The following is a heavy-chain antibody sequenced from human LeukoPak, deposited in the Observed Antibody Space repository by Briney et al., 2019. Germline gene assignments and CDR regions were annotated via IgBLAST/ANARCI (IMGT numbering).Heavy chain of an antibody. CDR2: IYSGGST. CDR3: ARDSAYYYGSGSYDY. J-gene: IGHJ4*02. Sequence: GSLRLSCAASGFTVSSNYMSWVRQAPGKGLEWVSVIYSGGSTYYADSVKGRFTISRDNSKNTLYLQMNSLRAEDTAVYYCARDSAYYYGSGSYDYWGQGTLVTVSS. CDR1: GFTVSSNY. V-gene: IGHV3-66*01. D-gene: IGHD3-10*01.